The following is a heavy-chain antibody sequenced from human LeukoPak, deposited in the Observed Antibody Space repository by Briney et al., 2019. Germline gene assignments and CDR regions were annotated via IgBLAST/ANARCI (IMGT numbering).Heavy chain of an antibody. D-gene: IGHD6-6*01. CDR1: GGTFSSYT. Sequence: SVRVSCKASGGTFSSYTISWVRQAPGQGLEWMGRIIPILGIANYAQKFRGRVTITADKSTSTAYMELSSLRSEDTAVYYCAISEYSSSPFDYWGQGTLITVSS. J-gene: IGHJ4*02. CDR3: AISEYSSSPFDY. V-gene: IGHV1-69*02. CDR2: IIPILGIA.